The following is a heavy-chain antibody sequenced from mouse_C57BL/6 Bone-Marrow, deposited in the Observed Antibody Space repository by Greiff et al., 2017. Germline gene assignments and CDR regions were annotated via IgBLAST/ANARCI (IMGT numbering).Heavy chain of an antibody. CDR2: IYPRSGNT. Sequence: VQLQQPGAELARPGASVKLSCKASGYTFTSYGISWVKQRTGQGLEWIGEIYPRSGNTYYNEKFKGKATLTADKSSSTAYMELRSLTSEDSAVYFCARWDWSYYAMDYWGQGTSVTVSS. CDR3: ARWDWSYYAMDY. V-gene: IGHV1-81*01. D-gene: IGHD4-1*01. J-gene: IGHJ4*01. CDR1: GYTFTSYG.